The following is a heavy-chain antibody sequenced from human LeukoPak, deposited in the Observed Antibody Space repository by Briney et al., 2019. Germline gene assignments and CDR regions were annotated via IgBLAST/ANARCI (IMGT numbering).Heavy chain of an antibody. D-gene: IGHD6-19*01. Sequence: GGSLRLSCAASGFTLSSNYMSWVRQAPGKGLEWVSVIYSGGSTYYADAVKGRFTISRDNSKNTLYLQMNSLRAEDTAVYYCARDGSAVAGQAIDYWGQGTLVTVSS. CDR3: ARDGSAVAGQAIDY. V-gene: IGHV3-66*01. J-gene: IGHJ4*02. CDR2: IYSGGST. CDR1: GFTLSSNY.